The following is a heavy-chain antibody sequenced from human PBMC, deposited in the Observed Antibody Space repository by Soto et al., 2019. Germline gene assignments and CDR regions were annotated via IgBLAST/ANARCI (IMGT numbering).Heavy chain of an antibody. CDR3: ASPKIAYYNWFDP. D-gene: IGHD2-21*01. J-gene: IGHJ5*02. CDR1: GGSISSSSYY. CDR2: IYYSGST. V-gene: IGHV4-39*01. Sequence: SETLSLTCTVSGGSISSSSYYWGWIRQPPGKGLEWIGSIYYSGSTYYNPSLKSRVTISVDTSKNQFSLKLSSVTAADTAVYYCASPKIAYYNWFDPWGQGTLVTVSS.